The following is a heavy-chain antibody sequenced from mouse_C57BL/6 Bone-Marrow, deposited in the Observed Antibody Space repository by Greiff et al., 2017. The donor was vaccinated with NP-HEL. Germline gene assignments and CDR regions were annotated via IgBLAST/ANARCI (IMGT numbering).Heavy chain of an antibody. V-gene: IGHV1-43*01. CDR3: ARGGDYGSTRGDYFDY. J-gene: IGHJ2*01. D-gene: IGHD1-1*01. CDR2: INPSTGGT. Sequence: EVQLQQSGPELVKPGASVKISCKASGYSFTGYYMHWVKQSSEKSLELIGEINPSTGGTSYNQKFKGKATLTVDKSSSTAYMQLKSLTSEDSAVYYCARGGDYGSTRGDYFDYWGQGTTLTVSS. CDR1: GYSFTGYY.